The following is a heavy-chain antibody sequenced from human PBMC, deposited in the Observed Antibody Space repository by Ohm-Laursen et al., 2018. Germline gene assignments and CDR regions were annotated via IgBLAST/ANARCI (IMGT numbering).Heavy chain of an antibody. CDR3: AGWAGLCSTRPCYHPIDF. J-gene: IGHJ4*02. Sequence: ATVKISCKASGYTFTDFGISWVRQAPGQGLEWMGWISAYNGNTNYAQKFQGRVTMATDTSTSTAYMELRSLRSDDTAVYYCAGWAGLCSTRPCYHPIDFWGQGTLITVSS. V-gene: IGHV1-18*01. D-gene: IGHD2-2*01. CDR1: GYTFTDFG. CDR2: ISAYNGNT.